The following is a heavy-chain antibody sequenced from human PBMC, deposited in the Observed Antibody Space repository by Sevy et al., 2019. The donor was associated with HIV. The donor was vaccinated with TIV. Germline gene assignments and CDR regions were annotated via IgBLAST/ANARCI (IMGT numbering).Heavy chain of an antibody. Sequence: GESLKISCAASGFTFSSYAMHWVRQAPGKGLEWVAVISYDGSNKYYADSVKGRFTISRDNSKNTLYLQMNSLRAEDTAVYYCARDSEMATWYFQHWGQGTLVTVSS. CDR2: ISYDGSNK. CDR3: ARDSEMATWYFQH. V-gene: IGHV3-30*04. CDR1: GFTFSSYA. J-gene: IGHJ1*01. D-gene: IGHD5-12*01.